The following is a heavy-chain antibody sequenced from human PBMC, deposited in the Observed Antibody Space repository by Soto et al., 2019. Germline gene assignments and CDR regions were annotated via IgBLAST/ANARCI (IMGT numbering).Heavy chain of an antibody. CDR2: IWYDGSNK. V-gene: IGHV3-33*01. D-gene: IGHD2-21*01. J-gene: IGHJ6*02. Sequence: QVQLVESGGGVVQPGRSLRLSCAASGFTFSSYGRHWVRQAPGKGLEWVAVIWYDGSNKYYADSVKGRFTISRDNSKNTLYLQMNSLRAEDTAVYYCARDHMNYYYYGMDVWGQGTTVTVSS. CDR1: GFTFSSYG. CDR3: ARDHMNYYYYGMDV.